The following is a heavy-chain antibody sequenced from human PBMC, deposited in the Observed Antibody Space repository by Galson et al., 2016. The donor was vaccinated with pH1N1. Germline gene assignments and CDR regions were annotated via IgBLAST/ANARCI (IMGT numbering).Heavy chain of an antibody. CDR2: INQDGSVK. V-gene: IGHV3-7*01. Sequence: SLRLSCAASGFTFSYWMSWVRQAPGKGLEWVANINQDGSVKYYVDPVKGRFTISRDNAKNSVYLQMSSLSAEDTAVYYCAREIAAAGSYWGQGTLVTVSS. D-gene: IGHD6-25*01. J-gene: IGHJ4*02. CDR3: AREIAAAGSY. CDR1: GFTFSYW.